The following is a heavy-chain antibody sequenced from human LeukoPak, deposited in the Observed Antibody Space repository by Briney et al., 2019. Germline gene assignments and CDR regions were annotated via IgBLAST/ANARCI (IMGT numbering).Heavy chain of an antibody. J-gene: IGHJ4*02. CDR3: ARDAGGTYYFDY. Sequence: GRSLRLSCAASGFTFSSYGMHWVRQAPGKGLEWVAVIWYDGSNKNYADSVKGRFTISRDNSKNTLYLQMKSLRAEDTAVYYCARDAGGTYYFDYWGQGTLVTVSS. D-gene: IGHD1-26*01. CDR1: GFTFSSYG. V-gene: IGHV3-33*01. CDR2: IWYDGSNK.